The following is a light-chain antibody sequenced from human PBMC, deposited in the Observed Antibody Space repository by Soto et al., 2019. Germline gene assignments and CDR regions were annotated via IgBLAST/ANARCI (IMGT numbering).Light chain of an antibody. Sequence: EIVSPQSRGTLSXXPRGXARLXXGXSQSVSSSYLAWYQQKPGHANRLLISGASRRATGITDRFSGSGSGTDFTLTISSLEPEDFAVYYCQQYGKSPLTFGG. CDR1: QSVSSSY. CDR2: GAS. V-gene: IGKV3-20*01. CDR3: QQYGKSPLT. J-gene: IGKJ4*01.